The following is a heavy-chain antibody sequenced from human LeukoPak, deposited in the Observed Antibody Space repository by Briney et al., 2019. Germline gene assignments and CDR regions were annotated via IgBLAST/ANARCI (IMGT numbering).Heavy chain of an antibody. J-gene: IGHJ4*02. D-gene: IGHD1-26*01. CDR2: INPASAGA. CDR1: GYTFTNYY. Sequence: ASVKVSCKPSGYTFTNYYIHWVRQAPGQGPEWVGWINPASAGAGFAPKFQGRVSMTRDSSITTAYMDLTSLRSDDTAIYYCARKLGSYYWAFDYWGQGTLVTVSS. V-gene: IGHV1-2*02. CDR3: ARKLGSYYWAFDY.